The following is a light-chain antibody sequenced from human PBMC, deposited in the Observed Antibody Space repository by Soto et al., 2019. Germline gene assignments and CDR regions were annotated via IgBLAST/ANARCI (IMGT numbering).Light chain of an antibody. CDR2: DVT. CDR1: SSDVGGYNY. V-gene: IGLV2-14*01. J-gene: IGLJ1*01. Sequence: QSVLTQPASVSGSPGQSITISCTGTSSDVGGYNYVSWYQQHPGKAPKLMIYDVTNRPSGVSNRFSGSKSGNTASLTIYGLKYEDEADYYCSSYTSSTSFYFGSGSKVXIL. CDR3: SSYTSSTSFY.